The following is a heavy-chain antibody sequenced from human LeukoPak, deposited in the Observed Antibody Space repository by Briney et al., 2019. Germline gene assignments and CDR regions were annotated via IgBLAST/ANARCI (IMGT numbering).Heavy chain of an antibody. CDR3: ARVGITIFGVASS. CDR2: IYHSGST. CDR1: GYSISSGYY. D-gene: IGHD3-3*01. J-gene: IGHJ5*02. Sequence: SETLSLTCAVSGYSISSGYYWGWIRQPPGKGLEWIGSIYHSGSTYYNPSLKSRVTISVDTSKNQFSLKLSSVTAADTAVYYRARVGITIFGVASSWGQGTLVTVSS. V-gene: IGHV4-38-2*01.